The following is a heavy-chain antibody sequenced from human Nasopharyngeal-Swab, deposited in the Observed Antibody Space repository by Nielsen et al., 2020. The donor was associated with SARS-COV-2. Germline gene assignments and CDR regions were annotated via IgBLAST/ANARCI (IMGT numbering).Heavy chain of an antibody. CDR2: ISSSGSTI. V-gene: IGHV3-11*01. CDR1: GFAIGAYI. Sequence: GESLKISCAASGFAIGAYILTWVRQAPGKGLEWVSYISSSGSTIYYADSVKGRFTISRDNAKNSLYLQMNSLRAEDTAVYYCARDGRAVGFDYWGQGTLVTVSS. CDR3: ARDGRAVGFDY. D-gene: IGHD2-15*01. J-gene: IGHJ4*02.